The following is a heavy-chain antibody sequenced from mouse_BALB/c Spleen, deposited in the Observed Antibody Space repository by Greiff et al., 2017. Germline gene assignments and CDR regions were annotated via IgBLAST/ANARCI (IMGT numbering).Heavy chain of an antibody. CDR3: ARQDYGSLYYFDY. V-gene: IGHV5-6*01. CDR1: GFTFSSYG. Sequence: EVQGVESGGDLVKPGGSLKLSCAASGFTFSSYGMSWVRQTPDKRLEWVATISSGGSYTYYPDSVKGRFTISRDNAKNTLYLQMSSLKSEDTAMYYCARQDYGSLYYFDYWGQGTTLTVSS. J-gene: IGHJ2*01. CDR2: ISSGGSYT. D-gene: IGHD1-1*01.